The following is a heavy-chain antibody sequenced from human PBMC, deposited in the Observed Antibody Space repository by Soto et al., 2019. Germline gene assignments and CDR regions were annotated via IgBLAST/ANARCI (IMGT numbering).Heavy chain of an antibody. Sequence: QVHLVQSGAEVKKPGSSVRVSCKASGGSFNGYAVTWVRQPPGRGLEWMGGLTPISGAATYAKNFQGRVSVTADGSTTTAYRYLTSLPSEDTAIYFCARHRLFYDSGSHSYVPYYFENWGQGTLVSVSS. V-gene: IGHV1-69*01. CDR3: ARHRLFYDSGSHSYVPYYFEN. J-gene: IGHJ4*02. CDR1: GGSFNGYA. D-gene: IGHD3-22*01. CDR2: LTPISGAA.